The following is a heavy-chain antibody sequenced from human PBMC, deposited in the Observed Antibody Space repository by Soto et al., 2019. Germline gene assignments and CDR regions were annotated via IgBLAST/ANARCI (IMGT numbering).Heavy chain of an antibody. CDR3: ASGAAFYYDTSRY. D-gene: IGHD3-22*01. CDR1: GITFSNYA. Sequence: EVQLLESGGGLVQPGGSLRLSCTASGITFSNYAMSWVRQAPRKGLEWVSSISTSGGRPYYADSVKGRFTISRDTSKSTLSLQMTSLRPEDTAVYYCASGAAFYYDTSRYWGQGTLVTVSS. V-gene: IGHV3-23*01. CDR2: ISTSGGRP. J-gene: IGHJ4*02.